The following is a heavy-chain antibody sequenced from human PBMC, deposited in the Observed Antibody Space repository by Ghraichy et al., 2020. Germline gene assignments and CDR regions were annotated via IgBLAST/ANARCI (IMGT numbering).Heavy chain of an antibody. CDR2: IKQDGSEK. CDR1: GFTFSSYW. Sequence: GGSLRLSCAASGFTFSSYWMSWVRQAPGKGLEWVANIKQDGSEKYYVDSVKGRFTISRDNAKNSLYLQMNSLRAEDTAVYYCARELFTSITIFGVVIGYWGQGTLVTVSS. CDR3: ARELFTSITIFGVVIGY. J-gene: IGHJ4*02. D-gene: IGHD3-3*01. V-gene: IGHV3-7*03.